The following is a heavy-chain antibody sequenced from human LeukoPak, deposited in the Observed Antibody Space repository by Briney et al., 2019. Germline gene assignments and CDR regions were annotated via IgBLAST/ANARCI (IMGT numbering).Heavy chain of an antibody. Sequence: GGSLRLSCAASGFTVSSNYMSWVRQAPGNGLEWVSVIYSGGSTYYADSVKGRFTISRDNSKNTLYLQMNSLRAEDTAVYYCARVNYYGSGSYGTLDYWGQGTLVTVSS. J-gene: IGHJ4*02. D-gene: IGHD3-10*01. V-gene: IGHV3-53*01. CDR1: GFTVSSNY. CDR3: ARVNYYGSGSYGTLDY. CDR2: IYSGGST.